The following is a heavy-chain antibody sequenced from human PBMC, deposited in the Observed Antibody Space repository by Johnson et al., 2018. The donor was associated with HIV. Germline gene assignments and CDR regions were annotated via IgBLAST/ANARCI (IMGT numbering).Heavy chain of an antibody. D-gene: IGHD6-6*01. J-gene: IGHJ3*02. CDR3: ARDRRSSFDI. V-gene: IGHV3-30*03. Sequence: QVYLVESGGGVVQPGGSLRLSCAASGFTFNSYGMDWVRQAPGKGLEWVAVISYDGSKKYYADSVQGRFTISRDNSKNTLYLQMNSLRTEDTAVYYCARDRRSSFDIWGQGTMVAVSS. CDR2: ISYDGSKK. CDR1: GFTFNSYG.